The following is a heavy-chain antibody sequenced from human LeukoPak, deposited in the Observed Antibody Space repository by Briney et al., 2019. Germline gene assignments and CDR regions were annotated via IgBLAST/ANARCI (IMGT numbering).Heavy chain of an antibody. CDR3: ARDSAAGRHYFDY. CDR2: IYYSGST. J-gene: IGHJ4*02. D-gene: IGHD6-13*01. CDR1: GGSISSYY. Sequence: SETLSLTCTVSGGSISSYYWSWIRQPPGKGLEWIGYIYYSGSTNYNPSLKSRVTISVDTSKNQFSLKLSSVTAADTAVYYCARDSAAGRHYFDYWGQGALVTVSS. V-gene: IGHV4-59*12.